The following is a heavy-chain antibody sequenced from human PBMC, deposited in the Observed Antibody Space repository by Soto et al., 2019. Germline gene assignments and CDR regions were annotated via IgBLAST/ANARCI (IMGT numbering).Heavy chain of an antibody. V-gene: IGHV1-24*01. Sequence: ASVEVSCKVSGYTLTELSMHWVRQAPGKGLEWMGGFDPEDGETIYAQKFQGRVTMTEDTSTDTAYMELSSLRSEDTAVYYCAISAAYYDYVWGSYRRYAAFDIWGQGTMVTVSS. J-gene: IGHJ3*02. D-gene: IGHD3-16*02. CDR3: AISAAYYDYVWGSYRRYAAFDI. CDR2: FDPEDGET. CDR1: GYTLTELS.